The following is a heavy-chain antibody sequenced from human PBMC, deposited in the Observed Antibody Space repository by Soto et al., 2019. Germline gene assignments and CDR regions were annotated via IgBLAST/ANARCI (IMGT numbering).Heavy chain of an antibody. CDR2: ISGSGGST. CDR1: GFTFSSYA. CDR3: AFHPFEYSSSFIDY. V-gene: IGHV3-23*01. J-gene: IGHJ4*02. Sequence: PGGSLRLSCAASGFTFSSYAMSWVRQAPGKGLEWVSAISGSGGSTYYADSVKGRFTISRDNSKNTLYLQMNSLRAEDTAVYYCAFHPFEYSSSFIDYWGQGTLVTVSS. D-gene: IGHD6-6*01.